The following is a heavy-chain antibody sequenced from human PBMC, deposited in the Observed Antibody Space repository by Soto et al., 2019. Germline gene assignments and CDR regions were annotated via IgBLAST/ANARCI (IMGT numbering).Heavy chain of an antibody. CDR1: GFTFGNYV. CDR3: ARDWVWFGAHPIDY. V-gene: IGHV3-30*03. CDR2: ISYDGSNK. J-gene: IGHJ4*02. Sequence: ESVGGVVQPGGSLRLSCAASGFTFGNYVMHWFRQAPGKGLAWVAVISYDGSNKYYADSVKGRFTTSRDNSKNTLYLQMNSLTTEDTAVYYCARDWVWFGAHPIDYWGQGTLVTVSS. D-gene: IGHD3-10*01.